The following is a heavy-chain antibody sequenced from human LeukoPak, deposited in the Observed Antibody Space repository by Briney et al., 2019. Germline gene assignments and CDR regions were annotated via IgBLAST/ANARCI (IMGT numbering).Heavy chain of an antibody. CDR2: IYYSGST. J-gene: IGHJ4*02. V-gene: IGHV4-31*03. CDR3: ARNRYSGYFDY. CDR1: GGSISSGGYS. D-gene: IGHD4-11*01. Sequence: SETLSLTCTVSGGSISSGGYSWSWIRQHPGKGLEWIGYIYYSGSTYYNPSLKSRVTISVDTSKNQFSLKLSSVTAADTAVYYCARNRYSGYFDYWGQGTLVTVSS.